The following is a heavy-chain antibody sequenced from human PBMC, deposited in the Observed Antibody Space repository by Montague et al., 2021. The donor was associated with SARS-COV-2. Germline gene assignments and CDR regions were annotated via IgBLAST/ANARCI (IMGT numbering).Heavy chain of an antibody. CDR1: GGSISSSSYY. V-gene: IGHV4-39*01. D-gene: IGHD6-19*01. J-gene: IGHJ4*02. CDR3: ARHLPGIVVAEPAAADY. Sequence: SETLSLTCTVSGGSISSSSYYWDWIRQPPGKGLEWIGSFYYSGSTYYNPSLKSRVTISVDTSKNQFSLKMSSVTAADTAVYYCARHLPGIVVAEPAAADYWGQGTLVTVSS. CDR2: FYYSGST.